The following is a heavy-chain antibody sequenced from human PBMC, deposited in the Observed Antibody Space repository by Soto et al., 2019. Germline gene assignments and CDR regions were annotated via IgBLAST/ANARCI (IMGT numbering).Heavy chain of an antibody. Sequence: ESGGDLVQPGGSLRLSCAASGFTLSAYWMTWVRQAPGTGLERVANINRDGSKKSYLDSVRGRFTISRDNVGNSLYLQMDSLRADDTALYYCARDVSPGSSSLYLDAFDIWGQGTMVTVSS. CDR2: INRDGSKK. CDR1: GFTLSAYW. CDR3: ARDVSPGSSSLYLDAFDI. D-gene: IGHD6-13*01. V-gene: IGHV3-7*05. J-gene: IGHJ3*02.